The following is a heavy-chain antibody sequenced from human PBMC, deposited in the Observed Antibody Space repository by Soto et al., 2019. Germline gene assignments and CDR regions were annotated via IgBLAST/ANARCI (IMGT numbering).Heavy chain of an antibody. CDR3: ARAATPRPRGSGKGNYYYYYMDV. CDR2: IYHSGST. V-gene: IGHV4-39*01. Sequence: SETLSLTCTVSGGSISSSSYYWGWIRQPPGKGLEWIGSIYHSGSTYYNPSLKSRVTISVDTSKNQFSLKLSSVTAADTAVYYCARAATPRPRGSGKGNYYYYYMDVWGKGTTVTVSS. CDR1: GGSISSSSYY. D-gene: IGHD3-10*01. J-gene: IGHJ6*03.